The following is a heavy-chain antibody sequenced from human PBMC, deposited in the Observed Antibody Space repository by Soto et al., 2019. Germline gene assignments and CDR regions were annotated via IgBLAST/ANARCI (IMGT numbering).Heavy chain of an antibody. V-gene: IGHV1-3*01. D-gene: IGHD3-16*01. Sequence: QVQLVQSGAEVKKPGASAKVSCKASGYTLTRYALHWVRQAPGQMLALMGWGNAGNGYTKYSQNFQGRVTLTRETSATTSYMKLSGLRSEDTAGYYCARSLYADYFDYWGDGTLVAVSS. CDR3: ARSLYADYFDY. CDR1: GYTLTRYA. J-gene: IGHJ4*01. CDR2: GNAGNGYT.